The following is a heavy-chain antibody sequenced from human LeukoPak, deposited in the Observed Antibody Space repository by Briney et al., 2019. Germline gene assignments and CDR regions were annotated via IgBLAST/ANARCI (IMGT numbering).Heavy chain of an antibody. CDR3: ARGFDRLHP. J-gene: IGHJ5*02. V-gene: IGHV3-48*01. CDR2: ISSSSSTI. D-gene: IGHD3-10*01. CDR1: GFTFSSYE. Sequence: PGGSLRLSCAASGFTFSSYEMNWVRQAPGKGLEWVSYISSSSSTIYYADSVKGRFTISRDNAKNSLYLQMNSLRAEDTAVYYCARGFDRLHPWGQGTLVTVSS.